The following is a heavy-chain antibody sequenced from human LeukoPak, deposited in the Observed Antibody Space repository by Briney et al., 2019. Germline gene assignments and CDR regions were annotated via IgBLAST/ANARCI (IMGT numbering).Heavy chain of an antibody. Sequence: PSETLSLTCTVSGGSISSGGYYWNWIRQHPGKGLEWIGYFYDSGSTYYNPSLKSRVTISVDTSKNQFSLKLSSVTAADTAVYYCARGRSYTVVRGVIIRSSGMDVWGQGTTVTVSS. CDR2: FYDSGST. J-gene: IGHJ6*02. V-gene: IGHV4-31*03. CDR3: ARGRSYTVVRGVIIRSSGMDV. D-gene: IGHD3-10*01. CDR1: GGSISSGGYY.